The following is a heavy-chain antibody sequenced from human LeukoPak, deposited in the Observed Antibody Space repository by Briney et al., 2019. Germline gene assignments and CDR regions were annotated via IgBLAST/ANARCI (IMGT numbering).Heavy chain of an antibody. CDR3: ARDRDWNDVGVGFDP. J-gene: IGHJ5*02. CDR2: INPNSGGT. Sequence: ASVKVSCKASGYTFTGYCMHWVRQAPGQGLEWMGWINPNSGGTNYAQKFQGRVTMTRDTSISTAYMELSRLRSDDTAVYYCARDRDWNDVGVGFDPWGQGTLVTVSS. CDR1: GYTFTGYC. V-gene: IGHV1-2*02. D-gene: IGHD1-1*01.